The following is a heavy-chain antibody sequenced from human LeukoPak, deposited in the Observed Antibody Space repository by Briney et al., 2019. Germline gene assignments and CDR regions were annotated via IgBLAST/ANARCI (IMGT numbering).Heavy chain of an antibody. CDR1: GGSISSSSYY. J-gene: IGHJ5*02. V-gene: IGHV4-39*07. CDR3: ARRALKVGFAP. CDR2: INHSGST. D-gene: IGHD2-15*01. Sequence: PSETLSLTCTVSGGSISSSSYYWGWIGQPPGKGLEWIGEINHSGSTNANPPLRSLVPIPVDTSKNQFSLKLSSVTAADTAVSYCARRALKVGFAPSGQGTLVTASS.